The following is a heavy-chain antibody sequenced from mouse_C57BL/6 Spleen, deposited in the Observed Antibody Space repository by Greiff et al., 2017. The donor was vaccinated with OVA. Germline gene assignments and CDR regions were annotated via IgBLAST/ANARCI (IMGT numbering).Heavy chain of an antibody. J-gene: IGHJ2*01. V-gene: IGHV1-15*01. D-gene: IGHD4-1*01. CDR2: IDPETGGT. CDR1: GYTFTDYE. Sequence: VKLMESGAELVRPGASVTLSCKASGYTFTDYEMHWVKQTPVHGLEWIGAIDPETGGTAYNQKFKGKAILTADKSSSTAYMELRSLTSEDSAVYYCTRLGGVDSWGQGTTLTVSS. CDR3: TRLGGVDS.